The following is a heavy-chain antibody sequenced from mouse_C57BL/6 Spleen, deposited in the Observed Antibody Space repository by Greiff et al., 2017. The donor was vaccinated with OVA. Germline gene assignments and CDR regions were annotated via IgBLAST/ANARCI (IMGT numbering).Heavy chain of an antibody. V-gene: IGHV5-4*01. Sequence: EVKLMESGGGLVKPGGSLKLSCAASGFTFSSYAMSWVRQTPEKRLEWVATISDGGSYTYYPDNVKGRFTISRDNAKNNLYLHMSHLKSEDTAMYYCARDGANFDYWGQGTTLTVSS. CDR3: ARDGANFDY. D-gene: IGHD3-1*01. CDR1: GFTFSSYA. J-gene: IGHJ2*01. CDR2: ISDGGSYT.